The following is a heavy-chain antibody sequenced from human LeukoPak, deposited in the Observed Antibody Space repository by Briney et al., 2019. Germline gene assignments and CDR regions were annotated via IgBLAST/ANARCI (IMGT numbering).Heavy chain of an antibody. V-gene: IGHV3-74*01. CDR2: INSDGNST. CDR3: AREAYGSGGLGY. Sequence: GGSLRLSCAASGFTFSSYWMHWVRQAPGKGLVWVSRINSDGNSTNYADSVKGRFTISRDNAKNTLILQMNSLRVEDTAVYYCAREAYGSGGLGYWGQGTLVTVSS. CDR1: GFTFSSYW. D-gene: IGHD4-17*01. J-gene: IGHJ4*02.